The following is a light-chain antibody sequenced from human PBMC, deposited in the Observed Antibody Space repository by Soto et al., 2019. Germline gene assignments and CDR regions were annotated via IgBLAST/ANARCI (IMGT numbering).Light chain of an antibody. CDR3: QQLNSFPIA. CDR1: QAISSY. Sequence: DIRLTQAPSFLSASAGDRVSITCRASQAISSYLAWYQQKPGRAPKLLIYAASTLHSRVPSRFSGSGSGTEFTLTITRLQPEDFATYYCQQLNSFPIAFGQGTRLQIK. J-gene: IGKJ5*01. V-gene: IGKV1-9*01. CDR2: AAS.